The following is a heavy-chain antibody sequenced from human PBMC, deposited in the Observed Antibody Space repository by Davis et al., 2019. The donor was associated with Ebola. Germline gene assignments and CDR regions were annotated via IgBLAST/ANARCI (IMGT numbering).Heavy chain of an antibody. V-gene: IGHV4-34*01. CDR1: GGSFSGYY. CDR3: ARDGKPYYGSGSRWFDP. Sequence: MPSETLSLTCAVYGGSFSGYYWSWIRQPPGKGLEWTGEINHSGSTNYNPSLKSRVTISVDTSKNQFSLKLSSVTATDTAVYYCARDGKPYYGSGSRWFDPWGQGTLVTVSS. J-gene: IGHJ5*02. D-gene: IGHD3-10*01. CDR2: INHSGST.